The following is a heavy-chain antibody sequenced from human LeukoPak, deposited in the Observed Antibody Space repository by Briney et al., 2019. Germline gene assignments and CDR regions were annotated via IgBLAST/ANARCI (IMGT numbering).Heavy chain of an antibody. V-gene: IGHV1-8*01. CDR2: MNPNSGNT. J-gene: IGHJ4*02. D-gene: IGHD6-6*01. Sequence: ASVKVSCMASGYTFTSYDINWVRQATGQGLEWMGWMNPNSGNTGYAQKFQGRVTMTRNTSISTAYMELSSLRSEDTAVYYCAREEFGARPWVDYWGQGTLVTVSS. CDR1: GYTFTSYD. CDR3: AREEFGARPWVDY.